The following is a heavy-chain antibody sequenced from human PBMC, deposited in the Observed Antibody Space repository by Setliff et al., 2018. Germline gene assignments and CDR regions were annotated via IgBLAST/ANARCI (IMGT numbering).Heavy chain of an antibody. CDR3: ASAGHSGSWFPFDAFHI. CDR1: GFTFGDFA. V-gene: IGHV3-23*01. Sequence: QPGGSLRLSCAASGFTFGDFAMTWVRQAPGKGLEWVSGIGGRGISTYYADSVKGRFTIPRDNAKNSLYLQMNSLRAEDTAVYYCASAGHSGSWFPFDAFHIWGQGTMVTVSS. CDR2: IGGRGIST. J-gene: IGHJ3*02. D-gene: IGHD6-13*01.